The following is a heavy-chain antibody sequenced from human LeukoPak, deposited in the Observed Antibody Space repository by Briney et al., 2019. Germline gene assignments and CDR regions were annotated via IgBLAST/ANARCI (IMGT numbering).Heavy chain of an antibody. J-gene: IGHJ4*02. D-gene: IGHD1-26*01. Sequence: GGSLRLSCAASGFTFSSYSMNWVRQAPGKGLEWVANIQQDGNEKFYVDSVKGRFIISRDNAKNSLFLQMNSLRAEDTAVYYCTRDRVEYSGSYHPSGYWGQGTLVTVSS. V-gene: IGHV3-7*03. CDR3: TRDRVEYSGSYHPSGY. CDR1: GFTFSSYS. CDR2: IQQDGNEK.